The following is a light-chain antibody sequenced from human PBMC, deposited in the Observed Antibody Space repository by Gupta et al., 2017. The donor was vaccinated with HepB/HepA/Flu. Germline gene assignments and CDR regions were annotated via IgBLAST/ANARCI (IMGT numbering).Light chain of an antibody. CDR3: SSYTSSATVV. V-gene: IGLV2-14*01. J-gene: IGLJ2*01. CDR2: DVS. Sequence: QSPLTQAASVPGSPGQSITISCTGTSSDVGGYNYVSWYQQHPGKAPKLIIYDVSNRPSGVSNRFSGSKSGNTASMTISGLRTEDEADYYCSSYTSSATVVFGGGTKLTVL. CDR1: SSDVGGYNY.